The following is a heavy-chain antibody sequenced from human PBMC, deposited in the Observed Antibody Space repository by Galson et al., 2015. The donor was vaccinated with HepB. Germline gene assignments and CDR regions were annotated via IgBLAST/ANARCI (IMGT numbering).Heavy chain of an antibody. CDR2: INPSGGST. J-gene: IGHJ6*02. D-gene: IGHD3-16*01. V-gene: IGHV1-46*01. CDR3: ARRGLPLDYYYYGMDV. Sequence: SVKVSCKASGYTFTRYYMHWVRQAPGQGLEWMGIINPSGGSTSYAQKFQGRVTMTRDTSTSTVYMELSSLRSEDTAVYYCARRGLPLDYYYYGMDVWGQGTTVTVSS. CDR1: GYTFTRYY.